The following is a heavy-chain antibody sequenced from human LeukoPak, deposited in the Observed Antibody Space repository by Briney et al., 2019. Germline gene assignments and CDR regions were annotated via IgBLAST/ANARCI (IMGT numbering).Heavy chain of an antibody. Sequence: PETLSLSCAVSGYSISSVYYWGWIRQPPGKGLGWFGSIYHSGSTYYNPSLKSRVTISVDTSKNQFSLKLTSVTAADTAVYYCARHIQGFYVSSGYYRRGDAFVIWGEGTIVTVSS. D-gene: IGHD3-22*01. CDR2: IYHSGST. V-gene: IGHV4-38-2*01. J-gene: IGHJ3*02. CDR3: ARHIQGFYVSSGYYRRGDAFVI. CDR1: GYSISSVYY.